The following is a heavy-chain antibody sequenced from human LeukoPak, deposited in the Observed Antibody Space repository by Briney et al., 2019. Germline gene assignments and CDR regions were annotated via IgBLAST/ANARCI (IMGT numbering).Heavy chain of an antibody. J-gene: IGHJ4*02. V-gene: IGHV1-2*02. CDR2: INPNSGGT. D-gene: IGHD1-1*01. CDR3: ARCITATGHLES. Sequence: ASLKDSSKTSRYSPTEYYIHSVRQAPRQGGGWVGCINPNSGGTNYTQILQGRDSMTRDTSINTAFMERTRLRSADTAVHYCARCITATGHLESWGPGGLVTLS. CDR1: RYSPTEYY.